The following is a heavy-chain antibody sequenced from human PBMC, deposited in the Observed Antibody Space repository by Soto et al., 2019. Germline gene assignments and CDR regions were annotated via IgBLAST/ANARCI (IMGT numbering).Heavy chain of an antibody. D-gene: IGHD3-22*01. Sequence: LXLTCTVSGGSISSGGYYWSWIRQHPGNGLEWIGYIYYSGSTYYNPSLKSRVTISVDTSKNQFSLKLSSVTAADTAVYYCARFYYYDSSGYYNWFDPWGQGTLVTVSS. J-gene: IGHJ5*02. CDR3: ARFYYYDSSGYYNWFDP. CDR1: GGSISSGGYY. CDR2: IYYSGST. V-gene: IGHV4-31*03.